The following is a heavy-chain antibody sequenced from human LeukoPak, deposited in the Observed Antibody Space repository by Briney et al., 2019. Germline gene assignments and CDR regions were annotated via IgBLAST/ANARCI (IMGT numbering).Heavy chain of an antibody. CDR2: INHSGST. J-gene: IGHJ3*02. V-gene: IGHV4-34*01. CDR1: GGSFSGYY. D-gene: IGHD2-2*01. Sequence: SETLSLTCAVYGGSFSGYYWSWIRQPPGKGLEWIGEINHSGSTNYNPSLKSRVTISVDTSKNQFSLKLSSVTAADTAVYYCARGPGRYCSSTSCRRDGAFDIWGQGTMVTVSS. CDR3: ARGPGRYCSSTSCRRDGAFDI.